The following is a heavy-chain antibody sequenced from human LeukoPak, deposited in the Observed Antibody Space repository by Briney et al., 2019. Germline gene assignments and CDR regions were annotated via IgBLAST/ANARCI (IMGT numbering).Heavy chain of an antibody. J-gene: IGHJ4*02. Sequence: SETLSLTCTVSGGSISSSSYYWGWIRQPPGKGLEWIGSIYYSGSTYYNPSLKSRVTISVDTSKNQFSLKLSSVTAADTAVYYCARISRPGYDSSGYFDYWGQGTLVTVSS. CDR1: GGSISSSSYY. CDR2: IYYSGST. D-gene: IGHD3-22*01. CDR3: ARISRPGYDSSGYFDY. V-gene: IGHV4-39*07.